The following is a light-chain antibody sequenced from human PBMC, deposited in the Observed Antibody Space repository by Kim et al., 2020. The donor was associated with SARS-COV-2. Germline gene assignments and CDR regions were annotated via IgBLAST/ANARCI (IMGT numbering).Light chain of an antibody. Sequence: APGETARITCGGNNIGTNRVPWYQQKPGQAPVLVIYHDSARPSGIPERFAGSKSGSTATLTIIRVEAGDEADYYCQMWDSSSNQYVFGTGTKVTVL. J-gene: IGLJ1*01. CDR2: HDS. V-gene: IGLV3-21*04. CDR3: QMWDSSSNQYV. CDR1: NIGTNR.